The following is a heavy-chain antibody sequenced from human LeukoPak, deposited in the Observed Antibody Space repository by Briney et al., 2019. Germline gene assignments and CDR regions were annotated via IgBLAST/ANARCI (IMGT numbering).Heavy chain of an antibody. CDR1: GSTFSSYG. V-gene: IGHV3-30*02. Sequence: GGSLRLSCAASGSTFSSYGMHWVRQAPGKGLEWVAFIRYDGSNKYYADSVKGRFTITRDNSKNTLYLQMNSLRAEDTAVYYCAKDRDYGDYCFDYWGQGTLVTVSS. D-gene: IGHD4-17*01. J-gene: IGHJ4*02. CDR3: AKDRDYGDYCFDY. CDR2: IRYDGSNK.